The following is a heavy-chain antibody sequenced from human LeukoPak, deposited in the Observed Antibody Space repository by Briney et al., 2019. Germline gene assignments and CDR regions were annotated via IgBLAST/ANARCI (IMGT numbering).Heavy chain of an antibody. J-gene: IGHJ4*02. Sequence: GGSLRLSCAASGFTVSSNYMIWVRQAPGKGLEWVSVIYSSGSTYYADSVKGRFTISRDNSKNTLHLQMNTLRAEDTAVYYCASRIATAGSVDYWGQGTLVTVSS. D-gene: IGHD6-13*01. CDR2: IYSSGST. CDR3: ASRIATAGSVDY. CDR1: GFTVSSNY. V-gene: IGHV3-53*01.